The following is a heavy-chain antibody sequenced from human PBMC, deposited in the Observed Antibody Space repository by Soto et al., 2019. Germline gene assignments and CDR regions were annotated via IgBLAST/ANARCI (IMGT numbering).Heavy chain of an antibody. D-gene: IGHD2-15*01. CDR2: INAGNGNT. J-gene: IGHJ4*02. CDR3: ARELQGLYYFDY. V-gene: IGHV1-3*01. CDR1: GYTFISYA. Sequence: ASVKVSCKASGYTFISYAIHWVRQAPGQRLEWMGWINAGNGNTKYSQKFQGRVTITRDTPASTAYMELTSLRSEDTAVYYCARELQGLYYFDYWGQGTLVTVS.